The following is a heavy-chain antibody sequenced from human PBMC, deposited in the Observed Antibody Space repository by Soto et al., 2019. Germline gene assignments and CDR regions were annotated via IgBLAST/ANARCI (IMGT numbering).Heavy chain of an antibody. J-gene: IGHJ6*02. CDR1: GGSISSYY. Sequence: QVQLQESGPGLVKPSETLSLTCTVSGGSISSYYWSWIRQPPGKGLEWIGYIYYSGSTNYNPSLKSRVTISVAASKNPFSLKLSSVTAADTAVYYCARLGYCSSTSCHSMDVWGQGTTVTVSS. V-gene: IGHV4-59*08. CDR3: ARLGYCSSTSCHSMDV. CDR2: IYYSGST. D-gene: IGHD2-2*01.